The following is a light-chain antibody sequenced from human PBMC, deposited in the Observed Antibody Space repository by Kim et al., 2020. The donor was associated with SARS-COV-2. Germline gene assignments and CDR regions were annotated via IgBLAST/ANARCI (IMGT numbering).Light chain of an antibody. V-gene: IGKV1-5*03. CDR3: QQYKSYST. J-gene: IGKJ1*01. Sequence: DIQMTQSPSTLSASVGDRVTITCRASQIISNYLAWYQQKPGKAPKVLIYRASTLQSGVPLRFSGSGSETEFTLTISTLQPDDFATYYCQQYKSYSTFGQGTKVEIK. CDR2: RAS. CDR1: QIISNY.